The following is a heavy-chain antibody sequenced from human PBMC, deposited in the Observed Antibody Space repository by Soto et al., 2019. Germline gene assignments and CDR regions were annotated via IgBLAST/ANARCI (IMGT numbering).Heavy chain of an antibody. D-gene: IGHD6-13*01. Sequence: SETLSLTCTVSTGSISTYYWSWIRQPPGKGPEWIGYVYHSATTGYNPSLKSRVTISVDTSKNQFSLKLSSVTAADTAVYYCARDLGAAAGEGFDYWGQGTLVTVSS. CDR2: VYHSATT. CDR1: TGSISTYY. V-gene: IGHV4-59*01. CDR3: ARDLGAAAGEGFDY. J-gene: IGHJ4*02.